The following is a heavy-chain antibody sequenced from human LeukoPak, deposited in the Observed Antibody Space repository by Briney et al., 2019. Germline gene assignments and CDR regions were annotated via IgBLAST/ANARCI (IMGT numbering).Heavy chain of an antibody. CDR2: IYYSGST. J-gene: IGHJ5*02. Sequence: SETLSLTCTVSGGSISSSSYYWGWIRQPPGKGLEWIGSIYYSGSTYYNPSLKSRVTISVDTSKNQFSLKLSSVTAADTAVYYCARHVGPLYSSSSNWFDPWGQGTLVTVSS. V-gene: IGHV4-39*01. CDR1: GGSISSSSYY. CDR3: ARHVGPLYSSSSNWFDP. D-gene: IGHD6-6*01.